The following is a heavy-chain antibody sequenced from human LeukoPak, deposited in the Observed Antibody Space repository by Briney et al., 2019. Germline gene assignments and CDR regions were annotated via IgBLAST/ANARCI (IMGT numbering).Heavy chain of an antibody. D-gene: IGHD4-23*01. J-gene: IGHJ6*03. V-gene: IGHV1-18*01. CDR1: GYTLTSYG. Sequence: ASVKVSCKASGYTLTSYGISWVRQAPGQGLEWTGWISAYNGNTNYAQKLQGRVTMTTDTSTSTAYMELRSLRSDDTAVYYCARVVVGNPDYYYYYMDVWGKGTTVTVSS. CDR3: ARVVVGNPDYYYYYMDV. CDR2: ISAYNGNT.